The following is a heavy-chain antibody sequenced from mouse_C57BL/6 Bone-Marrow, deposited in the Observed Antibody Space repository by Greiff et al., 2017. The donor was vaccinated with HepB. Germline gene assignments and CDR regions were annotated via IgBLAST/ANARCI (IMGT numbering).Heavy chain of an antibody. Sequence: QVQLQQSGPELVKPGASVKISCKASGYAFSSSWMNWVKQRPGKGLEWIGRIYPGDGDTNYNGKFKGKATLTADKSSSTAYMQLSSRTSEDSAVYFCARSRDYDEDFDYWGQGTTLTVSS. CDR2: IYPGDGDT. CDR3: ARSRDYDEDFDY. CDR1: GYAFSSSW. D-gene: IGHD2-4*01. V-gene: IGHV1-82*01. J-gene: IGHJ2*01.